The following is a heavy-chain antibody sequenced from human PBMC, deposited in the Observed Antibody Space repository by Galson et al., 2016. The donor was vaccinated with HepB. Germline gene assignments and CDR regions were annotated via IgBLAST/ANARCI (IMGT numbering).Heavy chain of an antibody. V-gene: IGHV1-24*01. CDR3: STGAI. CDR1: GYTLTDLS. Sequence: SVKVSCKVSGYTLTDLSLHWVRQAPGKGLEWMGGSDPEDEETSYAQKLQGRVTMTQDTSTHTAYMELNSLTSEDTAVYYCSTGAIWGQGTLVTVSS. CDR2: SDPEDEET. J-gene: IGHJ4*01.